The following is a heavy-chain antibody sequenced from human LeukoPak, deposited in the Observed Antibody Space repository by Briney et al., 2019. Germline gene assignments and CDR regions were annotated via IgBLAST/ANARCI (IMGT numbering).Heavy chain of an antibody. Sequence: PSVNVSFKASGYTFTSDDINWGRQATGQALEWMGWMNPNSGDTGYAQKFQGRVTMTRHKSISTAYMELSSLRSEDTAVYYCARGLIAVAASRYWGQGTLVTVSS. CDR3: ARGLIAVAASRY. V-gene: IGHV1-8*01. D-gene: IGHD6-19*01. CDR1: GYTFTSDD. CDR2: MNPNSGDT. J-gene: IGHJ4*02.